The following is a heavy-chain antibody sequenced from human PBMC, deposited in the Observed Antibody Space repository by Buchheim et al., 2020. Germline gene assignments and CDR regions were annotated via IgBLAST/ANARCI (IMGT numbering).Heavy chain of an antibody. CDR2: ITSSSSPI. J-gene: IGHJ4*02. CDR3: ARDVGASWSAATDY. V-gene: IGHV3-48*01. CDR1: GFSFSSYS. Sequence: EVQLVESGGGLVQPGGSLRLSCAASGFSFSSYSMNWVRQAPGKGLEWVSYITSSSSPIYYADSVKGRFTISRDNAKNSLYLQMNRLRAEETAVYVCARDVGASWSAATDYWGPGTL. D-gene: IGHD1-26*01.